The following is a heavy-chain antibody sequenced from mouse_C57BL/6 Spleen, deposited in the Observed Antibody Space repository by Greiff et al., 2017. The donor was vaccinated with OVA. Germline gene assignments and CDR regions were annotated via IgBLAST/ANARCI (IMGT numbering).Heavy chain of an antibody. CDR1: GYTFTSYW. J-gene: IGHJ3*01. CDR3: ARSTMVTTGFAY. D-gene: IGHD2-2*01. Sequence: QVQLQQPGAELVKPGASVKLSCKASGYTFTSYWLHWVKQRPGQGLEWIGMINPNSGSTNYNEKFKSKATLTVDKSSSTAYMPLSSLTSEDAAVYYCARSTMVTTGFAYWGQGTLVTVSA. CDR2: INPNSGST. V-gene: IGHV1-64*01.